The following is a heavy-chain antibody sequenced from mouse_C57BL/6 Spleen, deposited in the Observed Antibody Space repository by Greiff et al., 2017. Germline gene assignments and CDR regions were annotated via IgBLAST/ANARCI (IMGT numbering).Heavy chain of an antibody. CDR2: IDPETGGT. V-gene: IGHV1-15*01. D-gene: IGHD3-2*02. J-gene: IGHJ2*01. CDR3: TGTAQARDYAMDY. CDR1: GYTFTDYE. Sequence: QVQLQQSGAELVRPGASVTLSCKASGYTFTDYEMHWVKQTPVHGLEWIGAIDPETGGTAYNQKFKGKAILTADKSSSTAYMELRSLTSEDSAVYYCTGTAQARDYAMDYWGQGTTLTVSS.